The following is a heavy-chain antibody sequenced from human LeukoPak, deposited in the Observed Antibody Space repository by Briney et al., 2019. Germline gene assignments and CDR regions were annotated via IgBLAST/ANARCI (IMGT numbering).Heavy chain of an antibody. J-gene: IGHJ5*02. CDR3: ARLGRVVAATRSWFDP. V-gene: IGHV5-51*01. Sequence: GESLKISCQGSGSSFTSYWIGWVRQLPGKGLEWMGIIYPGDSDTRYSPSFQGQVTISADKSISTAYLQWSSLKASDTAMYYCARLGRVVAATRSWFDPWGQGTLVTVSS. D-gene: IGHD2-15*01. CDR1: GSSFTSYW. CDR2: IYPGDSDT.